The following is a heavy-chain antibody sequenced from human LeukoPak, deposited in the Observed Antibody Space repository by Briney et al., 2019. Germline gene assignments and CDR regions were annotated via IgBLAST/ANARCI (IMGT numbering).Heavy chain of an antibody. CDR3: ARDWRFGSDYYYYYMDV. CDR2: IYTSGST. D-gene: IGHD3-3*01. CDR1: GGSISSYY. Sequence: RSSETLSLTCTVSGGSISSYYWSWIRQPAGKGLEWIGRIYTSGSTNYNPSLKSRVTMSVDTSKNQFSLKLSSVTAADTAVYYCARDWRFGSDYYYYYMDVWGKGTTVTVSS. V-gene: IGHV4-4*07. J-gene: IGHJ6*03.